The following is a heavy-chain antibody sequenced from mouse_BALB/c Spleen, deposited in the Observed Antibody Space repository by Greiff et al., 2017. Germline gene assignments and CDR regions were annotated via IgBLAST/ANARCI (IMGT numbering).Heavy chain of an antibody. J-gene: IGHJ4*01. CDR2: ISDGGSYT. CDR3: ARDRYYGSKAMDY. V-gene: IGHV5-4*02. Sequence: DVMLVESGGGLVKPGGSLKLSCAASGFTFSDYYMYWVRQTPEKRLEWVATISDGGSYTYYPDSVKGRFTISRDNAKNNLYLQMSSLKSEDTAMYYCARDRYYGSKAMDYWGQGTSVTVSS. D-gene: IGHD1-1*01. CDR1: GFTFSDYY.